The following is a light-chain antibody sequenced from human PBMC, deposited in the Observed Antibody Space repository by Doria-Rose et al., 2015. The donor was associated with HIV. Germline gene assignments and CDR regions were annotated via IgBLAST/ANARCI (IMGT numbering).Light chain of an antibody. CDR2: DGS. Sequence: VLTQSPGTLSLSPGERATLSCRASQSFSSTYLAWYQQKPGQAPSLLIYDGSTRATGIPDRFSASGSETDFTPTINRLEPEDFALYYCHQYGTSWTFGQGTKVEI. CDR3: HQYGTSWT. J-gene: IGKJ1*01. V-gene: IGKV3-20*01. CDR1: QSFSSTY.